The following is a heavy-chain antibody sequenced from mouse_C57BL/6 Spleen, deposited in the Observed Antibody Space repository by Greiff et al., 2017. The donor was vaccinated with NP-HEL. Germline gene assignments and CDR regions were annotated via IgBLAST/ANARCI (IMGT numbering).Heavy chain of an antibody. CDR3: ARSGYDEASWFAY. J-gene: IGHJ3*01. Sequence: VQLKESGAELARPGASVKMSCKASGYTFTSYTMHWVKQRPGQGLEWIGYINPSSGYTKYNQKFKDKATLTADKSSSTAYMQLSSLTSEDSAVYYCARSGYDEASWFAYWGQGTLVTVSA. D-gene: IGHD2-2*01. CDR1: GYTFTSYT. V-gene: IGHV1-4*01. CDR2: INPSSGYT.